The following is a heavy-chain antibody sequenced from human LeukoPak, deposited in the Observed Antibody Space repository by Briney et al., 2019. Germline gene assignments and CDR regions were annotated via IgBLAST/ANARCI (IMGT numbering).Heavy chain of an antibody. D-gene: IGHD5-18*01. CDR1: GGSFSGYY. CDR2: INHSGST. CDR3: ARGFDTASFDC. Sequence: SETLSLTCAVYGGSFSGYYWSWIRQPPGKGLEWIGEINHSGSTNYNPSLKSRVTISVDTSKNQFSLKLSSVTAADTAVYYCARGFDTASFDCWGQGTLVTVSS. V-gene: IGHV4-34*01. J-gene: IGHJ4*02.